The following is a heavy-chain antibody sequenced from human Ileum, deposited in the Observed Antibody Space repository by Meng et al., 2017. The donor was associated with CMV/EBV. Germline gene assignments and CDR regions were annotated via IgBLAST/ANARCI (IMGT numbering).Heavy chain of an antibody. Sequence: QVQLVQSGSEVKNPGALVKVSCKASGYNFISNNMIWVLQAPGQGPEWMGWINTNPGNPTYAQGFTGRFVFSLDTSVSTAFLQINSLKAEDTAVYYCARDGLSGRYFDYWGQGTLVTVSS. CDR2: INTNPGNP. CDR1: GYNFISNN. J-gene: IGHJ4*02. V-gene: IGHV7-4-1*02. D-gene: IGHD3-3*01. CDR3: ARDGLSGRYFDY.